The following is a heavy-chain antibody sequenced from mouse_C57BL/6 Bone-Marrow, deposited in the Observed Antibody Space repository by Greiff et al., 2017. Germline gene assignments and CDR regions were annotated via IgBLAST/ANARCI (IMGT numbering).Heavy chain of an antibody. Sequence: QVQLQQPGAELVRPGSSVKLSCKASGYTFTSYWMDWVKQRPGQGLEWIGNIYPSDSETHYNQKFKDKATLTVDKSSSTAYMQLSSLTSEDSAVYYCAILEGYFDYWGQGTTLTVSS. CDR2: IYPSDSET. CDR3: AILEGYFDY. D-gene: IGHD4-1*01. J-gene: IGHJ2*01. V-gene: IGHV1-61*01. CDR1: GYTFTSYW.